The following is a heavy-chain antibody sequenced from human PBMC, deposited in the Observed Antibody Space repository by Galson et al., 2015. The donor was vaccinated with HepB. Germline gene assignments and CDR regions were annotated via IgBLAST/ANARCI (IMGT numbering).Heavy chain of an antibody. D-gene: IGHD3-22*01. CDR3: ARGHSSGYYYYYYGMDV. CDR1: GFTFSSYG. J-gene: IGHJ6*02. Sequence: SLRLSCAASGFTFSSYGMHWVRQAPGKGLEWVAVIWYDGSNKYYADSVKGRFTISRDNSKNTLYLQMNSLRAEDTAVYYCARGHSSGYYYYYYGMDVWGQGTTVTVSS. CDR2: IWYDGSNK. V-gene: IGHV3-33*01.